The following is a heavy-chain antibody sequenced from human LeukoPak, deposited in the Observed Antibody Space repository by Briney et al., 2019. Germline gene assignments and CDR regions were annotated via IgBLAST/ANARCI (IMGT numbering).Heavy chain of an antibody. CDR3: ARIGYSSSSFDY. Sequence: GGSLRLSCAASGFTFSSYWMSWVRQAPGKGLEWVANIKQDGSQKYYVDSVKGRFTFSRDNARNSVYLQMNSLTAEDTAVYYCARIGYSSSSFDYWGQGALVTVSS. CDR1: GFTFSSYW. J-gene: IGHJ4*02. V-gene: IGHV3-7*01. CDR2: IKQDGSQK. D-gene: IGHD6-6*01.